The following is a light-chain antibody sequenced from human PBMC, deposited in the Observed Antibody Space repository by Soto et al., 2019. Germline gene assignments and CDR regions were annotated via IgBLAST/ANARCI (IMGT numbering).Light chain of an antibody. CDR1: QSVSNSY. CDR3: QQYSSSPPT. V-gene: IGKV3-20*01. J-gene: IGKJ5*01. CDR2: GAS. Sequence: EVVLTQSPDTLSLSPGEGATLSCRASQSVSNSYLAWYQQKPGQAPRLLIYGASSRATGIPDSFSGSGSGTDFTLTISRLEPEDFAVYYCQQYSSSPPTFGQGTRLEN.